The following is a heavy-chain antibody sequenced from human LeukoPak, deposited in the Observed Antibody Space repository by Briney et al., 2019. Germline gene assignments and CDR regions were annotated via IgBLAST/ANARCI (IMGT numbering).Heavy chain of an antibody. V-gene: IGHV4-61*02. CDR2: IYTRGST. CDR1: GGAISSGAYY. D-gene: IGHD3-22*01. CDR3: ARGIYDRSGYYGADDY. Sequence: SETLSLTCTVSGGAISSGAYYWSWIRQPAGKGLEWIGRIYTRGSTNSNPPLKSRVTMSVDTSKNQISLKLSSVTAADTAVYYCARGIYDRSGYYGADDYWGQGTLVTVSS. J-gene: IGHJ4*02.